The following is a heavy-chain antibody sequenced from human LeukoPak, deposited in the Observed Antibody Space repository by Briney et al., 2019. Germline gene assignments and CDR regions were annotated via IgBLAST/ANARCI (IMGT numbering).Heavy chain of an antibody. CDR2: ISNNGTNK. D-gene: IGHD5-24*01. CDR3: ARDSEMATTTFDY. V-gene: IGHV3-30*05. CDR1: RFSVSYYA. Sequence: AGGSLRLSCAASRFSVSYYAMHWVRQAPGKGRERGAVISNNGTNKDYADSVKGRFTISRDNSKNTLYLQMNSLRAEGTAVYYCARDSEMATTTFDYWGQGTLVTVSS. J-gene: IGHJ4*02.